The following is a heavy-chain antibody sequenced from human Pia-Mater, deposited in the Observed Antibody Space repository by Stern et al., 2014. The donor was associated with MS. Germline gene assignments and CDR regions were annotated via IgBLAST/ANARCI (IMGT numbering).Heavy chain of an antibody. V-gene: IGHV1-58*02. D-gene: IGHD5-18*01. J-gene: IGHJ5*02. Sequence: QLVESGPEVKKPGTSVKVSCKASGITFSHSAIQWLRQVRGQRPEWIGWVVVFNGDVNYAPRFQERVTITRDMSTSTVYMELRSLKSEDTAIYYCASERYTYYDDQRPPGGFDPWGQGTLVTVSS. CDR2: VVVFNGDV. CDR1: GITFSHSA. CDR3: ASERYTYYDDQRPPGGFDP.